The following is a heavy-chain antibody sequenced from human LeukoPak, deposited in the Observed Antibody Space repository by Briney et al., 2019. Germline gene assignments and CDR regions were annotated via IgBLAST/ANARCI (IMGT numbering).Heavy chain of an antibody. CDR1: GFTFSHYG. CDR3: AKDAQRGFDYSNSLDY. Sequence: GGSLRLSCSASGFTFSHYGMQWVRQAPGTGLEWVALIWSDASDKYYANSVKGRFTISRDNFKNSLYLQMNSLRAEDTAVYYCAKDAQRGFDYSNSLDYWGQGTRVTVSS. J-gene: IGHJ4*02. V-gene: IGHV3-33*06. D-gene: IGHD4-11*01. CDR2: IWSDASDK.